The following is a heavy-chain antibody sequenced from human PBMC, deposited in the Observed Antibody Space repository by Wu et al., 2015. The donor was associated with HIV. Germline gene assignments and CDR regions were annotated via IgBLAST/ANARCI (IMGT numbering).Heavy chain of an antibody. J-gene: IGHJ4*01. D-gene: IGHD1/OR15-1a*01. CDR3: AKYICKGVGNRSAWDFFDN. V-gene: IGHV1-69*05. Sequence: QVQLVQSGAEVKKPGSSVKVSCTGSGGTFSSYVTAWVRQAPGQGLEWMGGIIPLFRTANYSPKFQGRLTITTDESMTTAYMDLRSLRSDDTAVYYCAKYICKGVGNRSAWDFFDNWGLGTLGHRLL. CDR1: GGTFSSYV. CDR2: IIPLFRTA.